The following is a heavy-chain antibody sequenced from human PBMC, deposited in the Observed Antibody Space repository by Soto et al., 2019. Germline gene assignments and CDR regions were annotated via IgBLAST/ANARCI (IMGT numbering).Heavy chain of an antibody. CDR1: LVSVTNYD. CDR3: ANYRPSEADGYKLDF. CDR2: VYYSGST. Sequence: SETLSLTCSISLVSVTNYDCSWTRQPPGNGLEWIVYVYYSGSTKYNPSLESLFTISSDTSKNQVSLSVTSVTASDPAVYYCANYRPSEADGYKLDFWGPRILVTV. D-gene: IGHD5-12*01. J-gene: IGHJ4*02. V-gene: IGHV4-59*02.